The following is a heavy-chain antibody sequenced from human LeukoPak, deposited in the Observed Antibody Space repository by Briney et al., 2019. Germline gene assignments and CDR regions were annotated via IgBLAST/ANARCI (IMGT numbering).Heavy chain of an antibody. V-gene: IGHV4-34*01. J-gene: IGHJ4*02. CDR1: GGSFSGYY. Sequence: PSETLSLTCAVYGGSFSGYYWSWIRQPPGKGLEWIGEINHSGSTNYNPSLKSRVTISVDTSKNQFSLKLSSVTAADTAVYYCARAAYYDFWSGYRILDYWGQGTLVTVSS. D-gene: IGHD3-3*01. CDR2: INHSGST. CDR3: ARAAYYDFWSGYRILDY.